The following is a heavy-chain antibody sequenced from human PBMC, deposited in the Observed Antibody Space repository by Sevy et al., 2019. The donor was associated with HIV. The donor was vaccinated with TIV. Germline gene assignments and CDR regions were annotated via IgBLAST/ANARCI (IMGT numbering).Heavy chain of an antibody. J-gene: IGHJ4*02. CDR2: LKSDVYGGTV. D-gene: IGHD6-13*01. Sequence: GGSLRLSCTASGFTFGDYCMSWVRQAPGKGLEWEAFLKSDVYGGTVDHAASVRGRFVISRDDSKTIAYLQMNDLKTEDTGVYYCTRWKAAQSIFDYWGQRALVTVSS. CDR3: TRWKAAQSIFDY. CDR1: GFTFGDYC. V-gene: IGHV3-49*04.